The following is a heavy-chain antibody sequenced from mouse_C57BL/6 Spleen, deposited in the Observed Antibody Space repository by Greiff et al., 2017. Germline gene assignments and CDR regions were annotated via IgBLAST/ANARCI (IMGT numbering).Heavy chain of an antibody. J-gene: IGHJ4*01. CDR3: AGNYDGDMDD. Sequence: VKLVESGPGLVQPSPSLSITCTVSGFSLTGYGVHWVRQSPGKGLEWLGVIWRGGSTDYNAAFISSLSISKDNSKSQVFFKMNSLQADDTAIYYCAGNYDGDMDDWGQGTSVTVSS. V-gene: IGHV2-2*01. CDR1: GFSLTGYG. CDR2: IWRGGST. D-gene: IGHD2-12*01.